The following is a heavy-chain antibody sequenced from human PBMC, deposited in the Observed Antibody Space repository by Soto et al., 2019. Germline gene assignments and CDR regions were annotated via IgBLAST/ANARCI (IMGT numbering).Heavy chain of an antibody. CDR2: ISYDGSNK. D-gene: IGHD4-17*01. CDR1: GFTFSSYG. Sequence: QVQLVESGGGVVQPGRSLRLSCAASGFTFSSYGMHWVRQAPGKGLEWVAVISYDGSNKYYADSVKGRFTISRDNSKNTLYLQMNSLRAEDTAVYYCAKDWATVTTDFDYWGQGTLVTVSS. CDR3: AKDWATVTTDFDY. J-gene: IGHJ4*02. V-gene: IGHV3-30*18.